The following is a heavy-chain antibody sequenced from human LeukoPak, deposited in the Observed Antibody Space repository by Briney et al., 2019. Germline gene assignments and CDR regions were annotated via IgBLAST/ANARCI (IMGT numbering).Heavy chain of an antibody. CDR3: ARKQTGTMYDV. Sequence: SETLSLTCIVPGGSISSSSYYWAWIRQSPGKGLEWIGTFSSGGSTYYNPSLTSRVSISKDTSDNQFSLRLYSVTAADTAVYYCARKQTGTMYDVWGQGTQVTVSS. CDR1: GGSISSSSYY. V-gene: IGHV4-39*07. D-gene: IGHD1-7*01. J-gene: IGHJ4*02. CDR2: FSSGGST.